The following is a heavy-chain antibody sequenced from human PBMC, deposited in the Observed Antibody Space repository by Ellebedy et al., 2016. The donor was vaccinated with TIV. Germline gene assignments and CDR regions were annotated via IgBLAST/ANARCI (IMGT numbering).Heavy chain of an antibody. V-gene: IGHV3-23*01. D-gene: IGHD6-19*01. J-gene: IGHJ4*02. Sequence: PGGSLRLSCAASGFTVSSNYMSWVRQAPGKGLEWVSTISHTGSRTYYANSVEGRFIISRDNSKRTVYLQMNSLRVEDTAVYYCAKGRGGGSDSSAPRYYFDSWGLGTLVTVSS. CDR1: GFTVSSNY. CDR2: ISHTGSRT. CDR3: AKGRGGGSDSSAPRYYFDS.